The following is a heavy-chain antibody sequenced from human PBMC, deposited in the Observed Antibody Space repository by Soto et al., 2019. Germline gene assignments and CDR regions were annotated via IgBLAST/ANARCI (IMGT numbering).Heavy chain of an antibody. CDR1: GFTFSSYA. Sequence: PGGSLRLSCAASGFTFSSYAMHWVRQAPGKGLEWVAVISYDGSNKYYADSVKGRFTISRDNSKNTLYLQMNSLRAEDTAVYYCARGGDPDYWGQGTLVTVSS. CDR2: ISYDGSNK. D-gene: IGHD2-21*02. J-gene: IGHJ4*02. CDR3: ARGGDPDY. V-gene: IGHV3-30-3*01.